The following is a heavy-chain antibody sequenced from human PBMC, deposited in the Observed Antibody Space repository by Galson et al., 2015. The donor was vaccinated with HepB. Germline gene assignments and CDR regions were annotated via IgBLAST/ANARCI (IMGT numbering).Heavy chain of an antibody. CDR2: ISHSSSYI. V-gene: IGHV3-21*01. CDR1: GFTFSSYT. CDR3: ARAVGMLYPMDV. J-gene: IGHJ6*02. D-gene: IGHD2-8*01. Sequence: SLRLSCAASGFTFSSYTINWVRQAPGKGLEWVSSISHSSSYIYYAASVKGRFTISRDNAKNSLYLQMNSLRAEDTALYYCARAVGMLYPMDVWGQGTTVTVSS.